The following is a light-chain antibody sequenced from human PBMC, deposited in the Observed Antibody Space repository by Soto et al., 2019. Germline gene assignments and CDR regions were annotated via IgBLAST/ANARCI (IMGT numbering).Light chain of an antibody. J-gene: IGKJ1*01. CDR2: QAS. CDR1: QSISSW. V-gene: IGKV1-5*03. Sequence: DIQMTQSPSTLSASVGDRVTITCRASQSISSWLAWYQQKPGKAPKLLIYQASNLQSGVPSRFSGSGSGTEFTLTISSLQPDDFATYYCQQYNSYWTFGQGTKVAI. CDR3: QQYNSYWT.